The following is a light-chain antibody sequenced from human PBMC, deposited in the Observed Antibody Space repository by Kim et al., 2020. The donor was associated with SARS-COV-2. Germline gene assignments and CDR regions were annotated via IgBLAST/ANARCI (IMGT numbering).Light chain of an antibody. Sequence: NFMLTQPHSVSESPGKTVTISCTRSSGSIASNYVQWYQQRPGSAPTTVIYEDNQRPSGVPDRFSGSIDSSSNSASLTISGLKTEDEADYYCQSYDSSKEFGGGTQLTVL. V-gene: IGLV6-57*04. CDR1: SGSIASNY. J-gene: IGLJ3*02. CDR2: EDN. CDR3: QSYDSSKE.